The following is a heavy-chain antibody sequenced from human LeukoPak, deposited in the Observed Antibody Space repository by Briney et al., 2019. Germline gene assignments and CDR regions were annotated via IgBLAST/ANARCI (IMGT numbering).Heavy chain of an antibody. CDR1: GFTFSGYW. V-gene: IGHV3-7*04. D-gene: IGHD2-8*02. CDR2: IKEDRSEE. CDR3: ARSGGFLLDY. Sequence: PAGSLRLSCVASGFTFSGYWMSWCRQAPGKGLEGVANIKEDRSEEYYLDSVKGRFTISRDNAKNSLFLQMNSLRAEDTAVYYCARSGGFLLDYWGPGTLVTVSS. J-gene: IGHJ4*02.